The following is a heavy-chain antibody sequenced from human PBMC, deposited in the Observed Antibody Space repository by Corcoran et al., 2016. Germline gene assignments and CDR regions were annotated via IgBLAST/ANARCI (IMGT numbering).Heavy chain of an antibody. CDR1: GYTFTGYY. J-gene: IGHJ5*02. Sequence: QVQLVQSGAEVKKPGASVKVSCKASGYTFTGYYMHWVRQAPGQGLEWMGWINPNSGGTNYAQKFQGRVTMTRDTSISTAYMELSRLRSDDTAGYYCARDWGRDIVVVPAADRQPPNWFDPWGQGTLVTVSS. CDR3: ARDWGRDIVVVPAADRQPPNWFDP. V-gene: IGHV1-2*02. CDR2: INPNSGGT. D-gene: IGHD2-2*01.